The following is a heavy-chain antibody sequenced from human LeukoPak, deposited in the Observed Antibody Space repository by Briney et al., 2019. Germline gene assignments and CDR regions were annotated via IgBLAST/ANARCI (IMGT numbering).Heavy chain of an antibody. V-gene: IGHV1-2*02. J-gene: IGHJ5*02. D-gene: IGHD3-10*01. CDR2: INPNSGGT. CDR3: ARQFDDPYGPPFTGFLKNWLDP. CDR1: GYTFTGYY. Sequence: ASVKVSCKASGYTFTGYYMHWVRQAPGQGLEWMGWINPNSGGTNYAQKFQGRVTMTRDTSISTAYMELSRLRSDDTAVYYCARQFDDPYGPPFTGFLKNWLDPWGQGTLVTVSS.